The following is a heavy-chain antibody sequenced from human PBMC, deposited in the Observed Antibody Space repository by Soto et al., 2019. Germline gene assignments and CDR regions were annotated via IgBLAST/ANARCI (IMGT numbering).Heavy chain of an antibody. CDR3: ARAYYDILTGYDWFDP. V-gene: IGHV4-59*01. CDR2: IYYSGST. CDR1: GGSISSYY. D-gene: IGHD3-9*01. Sequence: SETLSLTCTVSGGSISSYYWSWIRQPPGKGLEWIGYIYYSGSTNYNPSLKSRVTISVDTSKNQFSLKLSSVTAADTAVYYCARAYYDILTGYDWFDPWGQGTLVTVSS. J-gene: IGHJ5*02.